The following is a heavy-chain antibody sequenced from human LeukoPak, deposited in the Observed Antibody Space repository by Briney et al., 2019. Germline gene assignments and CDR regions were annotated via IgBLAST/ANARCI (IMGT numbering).Heavy chain of an antibody. D-gene: IGHD3-22*01. J-gene: IGHJ4*02. CDR2: INPSGTGT. Sequence: ASVKVSCKASGYTITNNYMHWVRQAPGQGLEWMGVINPSGTGTSYAQKFQGRITMSRDTSTSTVYMELSSLRSEDTAFYYCAKLLYYYDSSQPYWGQGTLVTVSS. CDR3: AKLLYYYDSSQPY. V-gene: IGHV1-46*01. CDR1: GYTITNNY.